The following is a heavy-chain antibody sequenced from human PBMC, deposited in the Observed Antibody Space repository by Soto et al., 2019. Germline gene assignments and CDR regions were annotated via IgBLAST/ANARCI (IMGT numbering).Heavy chain of an antibody. CDR1: DGSISTSSYY. V-gene: IGHV4-39*01. Sequence: SETLSLTCTVSDGSISTSSYYWGWIRQSPGKGLEWIGTIFYTGRTYQNPSLESRVTLSVDTSKNQFSLHLTSVTAADTAVYYCTRHLHHHYDSRGYFAYWGRRSLVIVSS. J-gene: IGHJ4*02. D-gene: IGHD3-22*01. CDR2: IFYTGRT. CDR3: TRHLHHHYDSRGYFAY.